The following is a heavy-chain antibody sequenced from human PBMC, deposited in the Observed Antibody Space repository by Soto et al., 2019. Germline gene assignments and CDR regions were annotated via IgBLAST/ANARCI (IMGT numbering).Heavy chain of an antibody. CDR3: ARESAENSSSWYWGDYYYYYGMDV. Sequence: SETLSLTCAVYGGSFSGYYWSWIRQPPGKGLEWIGEINHSGSTNYNPSLKSRVTISVDTSKNQFSLKLSSVTAADTAVYCCARESAENSSSWYWGDYYYYYGMDVWGQGTTVTVSS. J-gene: IGHJ6*02. CDR1: GGSFSGYY. CDR2: INHSGST. V-gene: IGHV4-34*01. D-gene: IGHD6-13*01.